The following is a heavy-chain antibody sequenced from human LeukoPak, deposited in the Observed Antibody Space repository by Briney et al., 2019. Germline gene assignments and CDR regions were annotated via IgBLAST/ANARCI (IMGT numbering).Heavy chain of an antibody. Sequence: GSLRLSCAASGFTFSDYYMSWIRQPPGKGLEWIGSIYYSGSTYYNPSLKSRVTISVDTSKNQFSLKLSSVTAADTAVYYCAIKMATIRSYYFDYWGQGTLVTVSS. V-gene: IGHV4-38-2*01. CDR3: AIKMATIRSYYFDY. J-gene: IGHJ4*02. CDR2: IYYSGST. D-gene: IGHD5-24*01. CDR1: GFTFSDYY.